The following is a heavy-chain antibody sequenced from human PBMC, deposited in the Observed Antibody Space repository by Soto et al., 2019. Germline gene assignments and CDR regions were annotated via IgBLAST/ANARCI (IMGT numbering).Heavy chain of an antibody. D-gene: IGHD3-10*01. J-gene: IGHJ5*02. Sequence: EVQVLESGGASVRPGGSLRLSCTASGFTLRTFAMTWVRQAPGKGLEWVSSISGGAPSTYYANSVKGRFTISRDLSKNIVYLQMNSLRAEDTAVYYCARVLIDYGASGSYFSPYTWFDPWGQGALVTVSS. CDR1: GFTLRTFA. V-gene: IGHV3-23*01. CDR2: ISGGAPST. CDR3: ARVLIDYGASGSYFSPYTWFDP.